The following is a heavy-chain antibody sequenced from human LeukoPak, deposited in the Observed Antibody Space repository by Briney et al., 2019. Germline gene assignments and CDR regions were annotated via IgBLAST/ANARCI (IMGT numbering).Heavy chain of an antibody. Sequence: GRSLRLTCAASGLIFSNYGLHWVRQAPGKGLEWVAFIGYDGSNAYYGDSVKGRFTISRDNSKNTLYLQMNSLRAEDTAVYYCAKDYLKIGRFGDLEYWGQGTLVTVSS. D-gene: IGHD3-10*01. J-gene: IGHJ4*02. CDR2: IGYDGSNA. CDR3: AKDYLKIGRFGDLEY. V-gene: IGHV3-33*06. CDR1: GLIFSNYG.